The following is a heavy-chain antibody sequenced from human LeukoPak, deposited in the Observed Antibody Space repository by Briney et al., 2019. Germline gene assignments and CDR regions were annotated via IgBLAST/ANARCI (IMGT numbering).Heavy chain of an antibody. CDR3: AANSADYNTLGSSYKV. CDR2: NSYSGTT. CDR1: SASISSSPHF. J-gene: IGHJ4*02. V-gene: IGHV4-39*02. D-gene: IGHD3-10*01. Sequence: PSETLSLTCTVSSASISSSPHFWAWIRQSPGKGLEWIGSNSYSGTTYYNPSLKSRVTISVDTSENHFSLKLSSVTAADTAVYYCAANSADYNTLGSSYKVWGQGTLVTVSS.